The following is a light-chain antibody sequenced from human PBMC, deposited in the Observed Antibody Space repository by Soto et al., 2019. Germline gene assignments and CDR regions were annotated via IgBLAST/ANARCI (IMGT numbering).Light chain of an antibody. V-gene: IGLV2-8*01. Sequence: QSALTQPPSASGSPGQSVTISCTGTSSDVGGYNYVSWYQQYPGSAPKLMIYEVTKRPSGVPDRFSGSKSGNTASLTVSGLKAEDEADYYCSSYAASNNFYFVFGGGTKVTVL. J-gene: IGLJ3*02. CDR2: EVT. CDR1: SSDVGGYNY. CDR3: SSYAASNNFYFV.